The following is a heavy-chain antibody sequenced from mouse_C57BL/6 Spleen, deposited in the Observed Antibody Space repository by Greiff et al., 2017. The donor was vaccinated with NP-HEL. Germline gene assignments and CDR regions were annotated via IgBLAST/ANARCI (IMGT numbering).Heavy chain of an antibody. D-gene: IGHD2-14*01. CDR2: ISDGGSYT. J-gene: IGHJ4*01. CDR1: GFTFSSYA. CDR3: ARDGYDGDAMDY. Sequence: EVQLVESGGGLVKPGGSLKLSCAASGFTFSSYAMSWVRQTPEKRLEWVATISDGGSYTYYPDNVKGRFTISRDNAKNNLYLQMSHLKSEDTAMYYCARDGYDGDAMDYWGQGTSVTVSS. V-gene: IGHV5-4*01.